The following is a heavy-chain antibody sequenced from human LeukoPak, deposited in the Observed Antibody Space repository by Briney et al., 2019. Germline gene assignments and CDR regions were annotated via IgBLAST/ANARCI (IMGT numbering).Heavy chain of an antibody. J-gene: IGHJ6*02. CDR1: GGSISSYY. D-gene: IGHD3-10*01. CDR3: ARVLYYYSSGSYPDDYYYGMDV. V-gene: IGHV4-59*01. CDR2: IYYSGSS. Sequence: SETLSLTCTVCGGSISSYYWSWIRQPPGKGLEWIGYIYYSGSSNYNPSLKSRVTISVDTSKNQFSLKLSSVTAADTAVYYCARVLYYYSSGSYPDDYYYGMDVWGQGTTVTVSS.